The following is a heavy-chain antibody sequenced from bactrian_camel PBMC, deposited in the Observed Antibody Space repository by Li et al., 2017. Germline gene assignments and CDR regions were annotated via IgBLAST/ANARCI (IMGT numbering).Heavy chain of an antibody. CDR1: GFTFEDSD. CDR2: IYTPGGTT. D-gene: IGHD3*01. J-gene: IGHJ4*01. Sequence: HVQLVESGGGSVDAGGSLRLSCAASGFTFEDSDMGWFRQAPGKEREGVAIIYTPGGTTDYAEAVKGRFTISQDNAKNTLYLQMNSLLPEDTGMYYCAAVGVFPLDMSFSEALGSPLYSYWGQGTQVTVS. CDR3: AAVGVFPLDMSFSEALGSPLYSY. V-gene: IGHV3S63*01.